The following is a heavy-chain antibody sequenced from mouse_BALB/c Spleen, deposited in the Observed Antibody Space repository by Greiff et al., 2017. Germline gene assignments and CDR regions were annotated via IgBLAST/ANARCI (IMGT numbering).Heavy chain of an antibody. V-gene: IGHV1-69*01. J-gene: IGHJ4*01. CDR1: GYTFTDYW. CDR3: ARSYGYERYYAMDY. CDR2: IDTSDSYT. D-gene: IGHD1-2*01. Sequence: VQLQQPGAELVMPGASVKMSCKASGYTFTDYWMHWVKQRPGQGLEWIGAIDTSDSYTSYNQKFKGKATLTVDESSSTAYMQLSSLTSEDSAVYYCARSYGYERYYAMDYWGQGTSVTVSS.